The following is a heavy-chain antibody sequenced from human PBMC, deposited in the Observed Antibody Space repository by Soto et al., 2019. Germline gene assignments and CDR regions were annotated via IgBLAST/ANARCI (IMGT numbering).Heavy chain of an antibody. CDR3: ARDNRSVWNGYYRRYDYYGMDV. V-gene: IGHV3-11*01. CDR1: GFSFSDYY. J-gene: IGHJ6*02. Sequence: HVQLVESGGGLVEPGGSLRLSCAASGFSFSDYYVNWIRQAPGKGLEWISYTGSSLYPIYYADSVKGRFSISRDSAKNSVFLQMNSLRVEDTAVYYCARDNRSVWNGYYRRYDYYGMDVWGRGTTVIVSS. CDR2: TGSSLYPI. D-gene: IGHD3-3*01.